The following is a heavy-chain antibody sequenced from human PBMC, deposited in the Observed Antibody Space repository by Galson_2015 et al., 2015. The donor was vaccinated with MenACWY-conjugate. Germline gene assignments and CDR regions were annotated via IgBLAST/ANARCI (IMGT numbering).Heavy chain of an antibody. J-gene: IGHJ6*03. Sequence: SLRLSCAASGFTFTGYEFNWVRQAPGKGLEWLSYISKSGSPMTHADSVKGRITISRDNMQKALFLEMNSLRAGDTGVYYCARVGTWIHQYFYYMDVWGKGTTVTVSS. V-gene: IGHV3-48*03. CDR1: GFTFTGYE. CDR2: ISKSGSPM. CDR3: ARVGTWIHQYFYYMDV. D-gene: IGHD5-18*01.